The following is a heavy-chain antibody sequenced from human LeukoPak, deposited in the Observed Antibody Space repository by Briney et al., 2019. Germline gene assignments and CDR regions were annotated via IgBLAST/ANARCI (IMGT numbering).Heavy chain of an antibody. V-gene: IGHV3-48*02. CDR2: ISSSSSTI. CDR1: GFTFSTYS. Sequence: PGGSLRLSCAASGFTFSTYSMNWVRRAPGKGLEWISYISSSSSTIYYADSVKGRFTISRDNAKNSLYLQMDSLRDEDTAVYYCARGRYCSSASCYFDSWGQGTLVTVSS. CDR3: ARGRYCSSASCYFDS. D-gene: IGHD2-2*01. J-gene: IGHJ4*02.